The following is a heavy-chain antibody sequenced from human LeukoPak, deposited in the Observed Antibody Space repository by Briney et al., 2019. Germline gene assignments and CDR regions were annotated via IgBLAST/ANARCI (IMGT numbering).Heavy chain of an antibody. J-gene: IGHJ1*01. Sequence: ASVKVSCKASGYTFTGYYMHWVRQAPGQGLEWMGWINPNSGGTNYAQKFQGRVTMTRDASISTAYMELSRLRSDDTAVYYCARGGENVLRFLEWSNGESAEYFQHWGQGTLVTVSS. D-gene: IGHD3-3*01. CDR3: ARGGENVLRFLEWSNGESAEYFQH. CDR2: INPNSGGT. V-gene: IGHV1-2*02. CDR1: GYTFTGYY.